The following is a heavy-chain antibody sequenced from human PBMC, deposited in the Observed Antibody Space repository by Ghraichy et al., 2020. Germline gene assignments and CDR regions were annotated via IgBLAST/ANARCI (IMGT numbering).Heavy chain of an antibody. J-gene: IGHJ4*02. D-gene: IGHD2-21*02. CDR1: GFTFSNSA. CDR3: AKKSPAYCGADCYLDF. V-gene: IGHV3-23*01. CDR2: ISNGGSTS. Sequence: GESLYISCAASGFTFSNSAMTWVRQAPGKGLEWVSSISNGGSTSDYADSVKGRFTISRDNAKNTLYLQMNSVRAEDTALYYCAKKSPAYCGADCYLDFWGQGTLVTVSA.